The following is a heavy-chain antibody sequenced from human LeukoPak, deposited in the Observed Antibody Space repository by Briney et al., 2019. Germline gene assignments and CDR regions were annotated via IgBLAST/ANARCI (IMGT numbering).Heavy chain of an antibody. D-gene: IGHD6-13*01. Sequence: SETLSLTCTVSGGSISSYYWSWIRQPPGKGLEWIGYIYYSGSTNYNPSLKSRVTISVDTSKNQFSLKLSSVTAADTAVYYCARVVAAARFDPWGQGTPVTVSS. CDR2: IYYSGST. CDR3: ARVVAAARFDP. J-gene: IGHJ5*02. V-gene: IGHV4-59*01. CDR1: GGSISSYY.